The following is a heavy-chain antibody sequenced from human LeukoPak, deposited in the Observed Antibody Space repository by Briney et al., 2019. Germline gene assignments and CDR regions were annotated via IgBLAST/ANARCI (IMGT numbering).Heavy chain of an antibody. Sequence: GGSLRLSCVASGFTFSSYAMSWVRQAPGKGLERVSAISDSGDNTYYADSVKGRFTISRDNAKNSLYLQMNSLRAEDTAVYYCAKYYYDSSGYGDWGQGTLVTVSS. CDR1: GFTFSSYA. CDR2: ISDSGDNT. D-gene: IGHD3-22*01. CDR3: AKYYYDSSGYGD. V-gene: IGHV3-23*01. J-gene: IGHJ4*02.